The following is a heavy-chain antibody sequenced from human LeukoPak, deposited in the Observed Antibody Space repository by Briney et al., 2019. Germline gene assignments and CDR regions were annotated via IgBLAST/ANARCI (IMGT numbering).Heavy chain of an antibody. D-gene: IGHD3-22*01. J-gene: IGHJ4*02. CDR2: ISASSSI. CDR3: AKGSHYDSSGYYYFDY. V-gene: IGHV3-23*01. CDR1: GFTFSSYA. Sequence: GGSLRLSCAASGFTFSSYAMNWVRQAPGKGLEWVSGISASSSIYYADSVKGRFTISRDNSKNTLYLQVNSLRADDTAVYYCAKGSHYDSSGYYYFDYWGQGTLVTVSS.